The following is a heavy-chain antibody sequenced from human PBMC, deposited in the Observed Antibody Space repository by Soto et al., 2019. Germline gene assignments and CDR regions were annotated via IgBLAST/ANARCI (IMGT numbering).Heavy chain of an antibody. CDR1: GYTFTSHY. CDR2: INPSGGST. V-gene: IGHV1-46*03. Sequence: GASVKVSCQASGYTFTSHYIHWVRQAPGQKVEWMGIINPSGGSTSYAQKFQGRVTMTRDTSTSTVYMELSSLRSEDTAVYYCARGLGANSGYDTYYFDYWGQGTLVTVSS. D-gene: IGHD5-12*01. J-gene: IGHJ4*02. CDR3: ARGLGANSGYDTYYFDY.